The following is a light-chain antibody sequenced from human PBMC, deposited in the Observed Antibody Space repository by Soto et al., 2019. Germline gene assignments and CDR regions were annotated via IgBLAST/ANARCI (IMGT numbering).Light chain of an antibody. CDR3: CSYAGSSTFYV. Sequence: QSALTQPASVSGSPGRSITISCTGTDSDVGSYNLVSWYQQHPGKAPKLVIYKGSERPSGDSNRFSGSKSGNTASLTISGLQAEDEADYYCCSYAGSSTFYVFGTGTKLTVL. J-gene: IGLJ1*01. CDR1: DSDVGSYNL. CDR2: KGS. V-gene: IGLV2-23*01.